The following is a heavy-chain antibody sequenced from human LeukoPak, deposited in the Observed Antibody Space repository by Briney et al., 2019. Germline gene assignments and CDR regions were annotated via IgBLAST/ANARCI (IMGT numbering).Heavy chain of an antibody. V-gene: IGHV4-39*01. CDR2: IYHSGST. Sequence: SETLSLTCTVSGGSISSSSYYWGWIRQPPGKGLEWIGSIYHSGSTYYNPSLKSRVTISVDTSKNQFSLKLSSVTAADTAVYYCARQLVYSGSSIDYWGQGTLVTVSS. CDR3: ARQLVYSGSSIDY. J-gene: IGHJ4*02. CDR1: GGSISSSSYY. D-gene: IGHD1-26*01.